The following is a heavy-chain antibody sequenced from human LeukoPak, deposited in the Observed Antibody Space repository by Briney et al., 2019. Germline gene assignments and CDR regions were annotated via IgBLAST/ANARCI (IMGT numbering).Heavy chain of an antibody. CDR1: GDSVSSNSAA. J-gene: IGHJ4*02. Sequence: SQTLSPTCAISGDSVSSNSAAWNWIRQSPSRGLEWLGRTYYRSKWYNDYAVSVKSRITINPDTSKNQFSLQLNSVTPEDTAVYYCARDIAYDSSGYPRTLDYWGQGTLVTVSS. V-gene: IGHV6-1*01. CDR2: TYYRSKWYN. D-gene: IGHD3-22*01. CDR3: ARDIAYDSSGYPRTLDY.